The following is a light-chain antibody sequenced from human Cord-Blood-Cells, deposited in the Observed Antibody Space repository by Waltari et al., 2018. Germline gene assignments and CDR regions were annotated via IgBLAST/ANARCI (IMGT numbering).Light chain of an antibody. J-gene: IGLJ1*01. V-gene: IGLV2-14*03. CDR3: SSYTSSSTLYV. CDR1: SSDVGGYNY. CDR2: DVS. Sequence: QSALTQPASVSGSPGQSITISCTGTSSDVGGYNYVSWYQQHPGKAPKRMIYDVSNRPSGVSNRVSGSKSGNTASLTISGLQAEDEADYYCSSYTSSSTLYVFGTGTKVTVL.